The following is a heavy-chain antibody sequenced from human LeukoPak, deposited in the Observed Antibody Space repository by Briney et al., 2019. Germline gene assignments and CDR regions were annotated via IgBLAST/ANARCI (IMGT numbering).Heavy chain of an antibody. CDR2: IIDSGNSI. Sequence: GGSLRLSCAASGFTFSSCAMSWVRQAPGKGLEWVSTIIDSGNSIYYADSAEGRFTISRDNSKNTLYLQMNSLRTEDSALYYCVVDLSGSADYWGQGTLVTVSS. CDR3: VVDLSGSADY. V-gene: IGHV3-23*01. CDR1: GFTFSSCA. J-gene: IGHJ4*02. D-gene: IGHD3-10*01.